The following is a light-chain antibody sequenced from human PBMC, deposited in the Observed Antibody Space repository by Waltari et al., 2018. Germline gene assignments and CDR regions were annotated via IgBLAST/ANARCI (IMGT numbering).Light chain of an antibody. CDR3: YSAADNNLGV. Sequence: SYELTQPSSVSVSPGQTATITCSGDVLAKKYSRWFQQKPGQAPVLVIYKENERPSGIPERFSGSSSGPTVTLTISGAQVEDEADYYCYSAADNNLGVFGGGTKLTVL. CDR2: KEN. V-gene: IGLV3-27*01. CDR1: VLAKKY. J-gene: IGLJ3*02.